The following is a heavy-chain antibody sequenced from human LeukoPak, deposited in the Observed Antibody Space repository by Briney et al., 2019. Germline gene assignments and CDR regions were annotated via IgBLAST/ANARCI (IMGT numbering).Heavy chain of an antibody. D-gene: IGHD2-15*01. CDR3: ARTGGYCSGGSCYRYAFDI. J-gene: IGHJ3*02. CDR1: GFTFSSYA. Sequence: PGGSLRLSCAASGFTFSSYAMSWVRQAPGKGPEWVSAISGSGGSTYYADSVKGRFTISRDNSKNTLYLQMNSLRAEDTAVYYCARTGGYCSGGSCYRYAFDIWGQGTMVTVSS. V-gene: IGHV3-23*01. CDR2: ISGSGGST.